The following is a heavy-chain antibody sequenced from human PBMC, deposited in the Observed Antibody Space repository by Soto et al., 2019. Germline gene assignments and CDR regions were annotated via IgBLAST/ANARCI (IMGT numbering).Heavy chain of an antibody. Sequence: EVQLVESGGGLVQPGGSLRLSCAASGFTFSEHWMHWVRQAPGKGLVWVSRINNDERNTGYADSVKGRFTISRDNAKNTLYLQMSSLRAEDTGVYYCAREQTSSPWDWGQGTLVTVSS. CDR3: AREQTSSPWD. D-gene: IGHD2-2*01. CDR2: INNDERNT. J-gene: IGHJ4*02. V-gene: IGHV3-74*01. CDR1: GFTFSEHW.